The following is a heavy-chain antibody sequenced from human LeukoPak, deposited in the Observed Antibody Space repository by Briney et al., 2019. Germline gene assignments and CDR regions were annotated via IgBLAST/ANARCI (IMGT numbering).Heavy chain of an antibody. CDR3: ARSHYDSSGSPIFGLGVDY. D-gene: IGHD3-22*01. J-gene: IGHJ4*02. CDR1: GGSISSDNYC. V-gene: IGHV4-30-2*01. Sequence: SETLSLTCAVSGGSISSDNYCWSWIRQPPGKGLEWIGYIYHSGSTYYNPSLKGRVTISVDRSKNQFSLKLSSVTAADTAVYYCARSHYDSSGSPIFGLGVDYWGQGTLVTVSP. CDR2: IYHSGST.